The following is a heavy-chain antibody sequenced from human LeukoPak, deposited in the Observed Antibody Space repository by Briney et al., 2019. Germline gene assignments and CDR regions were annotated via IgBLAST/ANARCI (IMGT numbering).Heavy chain of an antibody. CDR3: ERDQWPNDSFDV. D-gene: IGHD6-19*01. J-gene: IGHJ3*01. Sequence: GGSLRLSCAASRFTFRSYWMRWVRQAPGKGLVWVAHINSDGSSTSYAESVEGRFTISRDNANNTLYLQMNSLRAEDTAVYYCERDQWPNDSFDVWGQGTMVTVSS. V-gene: IGHV3-74*01. CDR1: RFTFRSYW. CDR2: INSDGSST.